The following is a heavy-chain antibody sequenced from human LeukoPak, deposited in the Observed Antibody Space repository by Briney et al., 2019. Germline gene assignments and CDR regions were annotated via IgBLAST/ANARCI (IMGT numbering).Heavy chain of an antibody. CDR1: GGSXSSSSYY. Sequence: TLSLXXTVSGGSXSSSSYYWGWIRQPPGKGLEWIGTIYYSGSTYYNPSLKSRVTISVDTSKNQFSLKLSSVTAADTAVYYCAGRFLEWLLDYWGQGTLVTVSS. CDR2: IYYSGST. D-gene: IGHD3-3*01. CDR3: AGRFLEWLLDY. V-gene: IGHV4-39*01. J-gene: IGHJ4*02.